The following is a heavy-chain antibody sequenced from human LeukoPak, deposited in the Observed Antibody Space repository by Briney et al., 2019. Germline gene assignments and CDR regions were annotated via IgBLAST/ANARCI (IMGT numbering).Heavy chain of an antibody. V-gene: IGHV1-18*01. CDR2: ISTYNGNT. D-gene: IGHD3-22*01. CDR1: GYTFTSYD. Sequence: ASVKVSCKASGYTFTSYDINWVRQAPGQGLEWMGWISTYNGNTNYAQKLQGRVTMTTDTSTSTAYMELRSLRSDDTAVYYCARHRRHRVYYDSSGYYHDGFDIWGQGTMVTVSS. CDR3: ARHRRHRVYYDSSGYYHDGFDI. J-gene: IGHJ3*02.